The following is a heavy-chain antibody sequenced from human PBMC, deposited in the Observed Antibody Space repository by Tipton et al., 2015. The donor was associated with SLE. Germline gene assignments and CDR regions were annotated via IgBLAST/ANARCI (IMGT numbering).Heavy chain of an antibody. D-gene: IGHD3-10*01. CDR2: IYYSGST. Sequence: LRLSCSPSGGSITSSSYYWGWIRQPPGKGLEWIGYIYYSGSTNYNPSLKSRVTISVDTSKNQFSLKLSSVTAADTAVYYCAREYYYGSGLGYWGQGTLVTVSS. CDR1: GGSITSSSYY. J-gene: IGHJ4*02. V-gene: IGHV4-61*01. CDR3: AREYYYGSGLGY.